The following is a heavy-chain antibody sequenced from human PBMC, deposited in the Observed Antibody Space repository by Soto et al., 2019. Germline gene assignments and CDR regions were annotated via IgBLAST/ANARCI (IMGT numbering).Heavy chain of an antibody. J-gene: IGHJ4*02. CDR3: AGLRGYAGSPIND. D-gene: IGHD2-15*01. V-gene: IGHV4-59*01. CDR2: ISYSGNT. Sequence: PSETLSLTCTVSGGSINSGYWSWTRQPPGKGLEWIGYISYSGNTNYNPSLKSRVTMSVDTPKNEFSLSLSSVTTADTAVYYCAGLRGYAGSPINDWGQGTLVTVCS. CDR1: GGSINSGY.